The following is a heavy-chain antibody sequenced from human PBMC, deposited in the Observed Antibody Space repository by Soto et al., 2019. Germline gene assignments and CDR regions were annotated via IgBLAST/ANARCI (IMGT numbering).Heavy chain of an antibody. CDR1: GGSISSYY. D-gene: IGHD6-13*01. CDR3: ARSRGQLGDGGWYFDL. J-gene: IGHJ2*01. V-gene: IGHV4-59*01. Sequence: SETLSLTCTVSGGSISSYYWSWIRQPPGKGLEWIGYIYYSGSTNYNPSLKSRVTISVDTSKNQFSLKLSSVTAADTAVYYCARSRGQLGDGGWYFDLWGRGTLVTVSS. CDR2: IYYSGST.